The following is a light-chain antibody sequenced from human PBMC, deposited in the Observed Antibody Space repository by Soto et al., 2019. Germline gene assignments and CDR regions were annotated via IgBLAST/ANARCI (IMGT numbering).Light chain of an antibody. Sequence: EIVLTQSPGTVALSPGERATLSCRASQSVSSSYLAWYQQKPGQAPRLLIYGASSRATGIPDRFSGSGSGTDFTRTISRLEPEDFAVYYGQQYGTSPRTFGQGTKLEIK. CDR1: QSVSSSY. V-gene: IGKV3-20*01. J-gene: IGKJ2*02. CDR3: QQYGTSPRT. CDR2: GAS.